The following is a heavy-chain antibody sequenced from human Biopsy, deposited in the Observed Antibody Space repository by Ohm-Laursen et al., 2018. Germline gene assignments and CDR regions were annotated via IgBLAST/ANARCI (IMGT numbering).Heavy chain of an antibody. CDR1: GDSINYYY. V-gene: IGHV4-4*07. CDR2: IYTGGSP. Sequence: GTLSLTCTVSGDSINYYYWSWIRQPAGKGLEWIGRIYTGGSPNYNLSLESRVTMSVDTSKNQFSLNLRSVTAADTAVYYCARGTGRYYVYGAFDIWGQGTVVTVSS. J-gene: IGHJ3*02. CDR3: ARGTGRYYVYGAFDI. D-gene: IGHD1-26*01.